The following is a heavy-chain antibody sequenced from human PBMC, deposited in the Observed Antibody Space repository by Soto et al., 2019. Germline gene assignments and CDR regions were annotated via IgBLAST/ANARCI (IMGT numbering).Heavy chain of an antibody. J-gene: IGHJ5*02. CDR1: GGTFSSYT. CDR2: IIPILGIA. D-gene: IGHD4-17*01. CDR3: ARGGDGTTVTQFRWFDP. Sequence: QVQLVQSGAEVKKPGSSVKVSCKASGGTFSSYTISWVRQAPGQGLEWMGRIIPILGIANYAQKFQGRVTITADKSTSTAYMERSSLRSEDTAVYYCARGGDGTTVTQFRWFDPWGQGTLVTVSS. V-gene: IGHV1-69*02.